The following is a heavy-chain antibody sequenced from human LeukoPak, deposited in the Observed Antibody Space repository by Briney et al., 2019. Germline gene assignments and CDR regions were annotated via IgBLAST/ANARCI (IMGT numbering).Heavy chain of an antibody. CDR3: VRHVTTGFNLFEY. D-gene: IGHD5-24*01. CDR1: GASISDYY. V-gene: IGHV4-59*08. CDR2: FYFSGTS. J-gene: IGHJ4*02. Sequence: PSETLSLTCSVSGASISDYYWSWIRQSPGKGLEWIGYFYFSGTSTSNPSLQSRVTMSVDASKNQFSLKLTSVTAADTPVYYCVRHVTTGFNLFEYCGQGTLVTVSS.